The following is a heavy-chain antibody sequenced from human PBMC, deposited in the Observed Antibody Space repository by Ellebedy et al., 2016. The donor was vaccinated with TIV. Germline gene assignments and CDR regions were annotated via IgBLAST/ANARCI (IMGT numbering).Heavy chain of an antibody. V-gene: IGHV6-1*01. CDR2: TYYRSKWYN. J-gene: IGHJ4*02. CDR3: ARGGISQYLIAVASYFDS. D-gene: IGHD6-19*01. CDR1: GDSVSNNTVS. Sequence: SQTLSLTCXISGDSVSNNTVSWNWLRHRPSRGLEWLGRTYYRSKWYNHFAESLRGRIAIKPDTSRNQLSLQLSSVTPEDSAVYFCARGGISQYLIAVASYFDSWGQGSLVTVSS.